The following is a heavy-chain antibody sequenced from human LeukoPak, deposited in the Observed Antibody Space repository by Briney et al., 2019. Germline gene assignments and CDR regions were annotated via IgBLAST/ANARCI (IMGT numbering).Heavy chain of an antibody. D-gene: IGHD5-12*01. J-gene: IGHJ4*02. Sequence: GKSLRLSCTASGFTSSSTGMHWVRQAPGKGLDWVASISYDGSSKKYVDSVKGRFTISRDNSKRTLYLQMNSLRSEDTAVYYCAKEGLRFFDFWGQGTLVTVSS. V-gene: IGHV3-30*18. CDR2: ISYDGSSK. CDR3: AKEGLRFFDF. CDR1: GFTSSSTG.